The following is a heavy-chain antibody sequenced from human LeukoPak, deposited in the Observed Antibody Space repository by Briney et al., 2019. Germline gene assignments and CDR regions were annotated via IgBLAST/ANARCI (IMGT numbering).Heavy chain of an antibody. V-gene: IGHV1-18*01. D-gene: IGHD5-12*01. CDR3: ARDREMATILETDY. CDR1: GYTFTSYG. Sequence: ASVKVSCKASGYTFTSYGISWVRQAPGQGVEWMGWISAYNGNTNYAQKLQGRVTMTTDTSTSTAYMELRSLRSDDTAVYYCARDREMATILETDYWGQGTLVTVSS. CDR2: ISAYNGNT. J-gene: IGHJ4*02.